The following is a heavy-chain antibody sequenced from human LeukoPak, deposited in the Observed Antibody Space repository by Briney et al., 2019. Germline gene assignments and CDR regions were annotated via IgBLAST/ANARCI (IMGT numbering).Heavy chain of an antibody. CDR3: ARTEDAAVAGYGMDV. CDR2: IYYSGST. J-gene: IGHJ6*02. V-gene: IGHV4-39*01. D-gene: IGHD6-19*01. Sequence: KPSETLSLTCTVSGGSISSSSYYWGWIRQPPGKGLEWIGSIYYSGSTYYNPSLKSRVTISVDTSKNQFSLKLSSVTAADTAVYYCARTEDAAVAGYGMDVWGQGTTVTVSS. CDR1: GGSISSSSYY.